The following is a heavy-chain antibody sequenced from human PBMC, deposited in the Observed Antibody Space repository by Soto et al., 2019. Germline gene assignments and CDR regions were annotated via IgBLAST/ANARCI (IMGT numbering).Heavy chain of an antibody. CDR2: INHSGST. V-gene: IGHV4-34*01. J-gene: IGHJ4*02. D-gene: IGHD3-22*01. Sequence: LSLTCAVYGGSFSGYYCSWIRQPPGKGLEWTGEINHSGSTNYNPSLKSRVTISVDTSKNQFSLKLSSVTAADTAVYYCARSSGYYYPIDYWGQGTLVTVSS. CDR3: ARSSGYYYPIDY. CDR1: GGSFSGYY.